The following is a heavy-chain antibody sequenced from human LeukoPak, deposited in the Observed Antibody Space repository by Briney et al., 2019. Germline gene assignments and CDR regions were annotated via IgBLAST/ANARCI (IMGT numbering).Heavy chain of an antibody. J-gene: IGHJ4*02. CDR3: ARDGSIVGAATEVGSDFDY. D-gene: IGHD1-26*01. Sequence: GASVKVSCKASGYTFTSYYMHWVRQAPGQGLEWMGIINPSGGSTSYAQKFQGRVTMTRDMSTSTVYMELSSLRSEDTAVYYCARDGSIVGAATEVGSDFDYWGQGTLVTVSS. CDR1: GYTFTSYY. V-gene: IGHV1-46*01. CDR2: INPSGGST.